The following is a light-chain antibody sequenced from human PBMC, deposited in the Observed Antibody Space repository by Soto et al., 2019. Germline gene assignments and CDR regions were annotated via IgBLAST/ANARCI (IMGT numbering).Light chain of an antibody. CDR3: QQSYSTPQGT. J-gene: IGKJ2*01. CDR1: QSISNY. CDR2: DAS. Sequence: DIQMTQSPSSLSASVGDRVTITCRASQSISNYLNWYQQKPGKAPNLLIYDASSLQSGVPSRFSGSGSGTDFTLTISSLQPEDFATYYCQQSYSTPQGTFGQGTKVDIK. V-gene: IGKV1-39*01.